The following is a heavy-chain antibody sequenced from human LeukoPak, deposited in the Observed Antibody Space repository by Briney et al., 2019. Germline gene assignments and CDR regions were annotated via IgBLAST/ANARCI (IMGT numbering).Heavy chain of an antibody. D-gene: IGHD6-19*01. J-gene: IGHJ1*01. CDR1: GGSISSSNW. CDR3: ARGMGQWPYPEYFQH. V-gene: IGHV4-4*02. Sequence: PSGTLSLTCAVSGGSISSSNWWSWVRQPPGKGLEWIGEIYHSGSINYNPSLKSRVTISVDKSKNQFSLKLSSVTAADTAVYYCARGMGQWPYPEYFQHWGQGTLVTVSS. CDR2: IYHSGSI.